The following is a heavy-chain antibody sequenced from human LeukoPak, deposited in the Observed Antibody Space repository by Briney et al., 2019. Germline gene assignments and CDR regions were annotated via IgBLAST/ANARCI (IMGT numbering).Heavy chain of an antibody. CDR2: IYYSGST. CDR1: GGSISSYY. CDR3: ARHGTLGSTTYPLDY. J-gene: IGHJ4*02. V-gene: IGHV4-59*08. Sequence: SETLSLTCTVSGGSISSYYWSWIRQAPGKGLEWIGNIYYSGSTNYNPSRKSRVTVSVDTSKNQFSLKLSSVTAADTAVYYCARHGTLGSTTYPLDYWGQGTLVTVSS. D-gene: IGHD1-26*01.